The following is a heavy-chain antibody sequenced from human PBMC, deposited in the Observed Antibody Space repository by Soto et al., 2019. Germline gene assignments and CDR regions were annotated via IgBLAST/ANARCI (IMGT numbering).Heavy chain of an antibody. CDR1: GFTFSSYG. J-gene: IGHJ6*02. Sequence: QVQQVESGGGVVQPGRSLRLSCAASGFTFSSYGMHWFRQAPGKGLEWVAVISYDGSNKNYADSVKGRFTTSRDNSKNTQYLQMNSLRAEDTAVYYCAKEVWSGPMDVWGQGTTVTVSS. V-gene: IGHV3-30*18. CDR3: AKEVWSGPMDV. CDR2: ISYDGSNK. D-gene: IGHD3-3*01.